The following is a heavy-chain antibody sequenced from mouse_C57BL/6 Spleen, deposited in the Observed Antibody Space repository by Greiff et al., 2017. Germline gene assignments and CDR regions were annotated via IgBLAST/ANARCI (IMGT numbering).Heavy chain of an antibody. Sequence: QVQLKESGPGLVAPSQSLSITCTVSGFSLTSYGVHWVRQPPGKGLEWLVVIWSDGSTTYNSALKSRLSISKDNSKSQVFLKMNSIQTDDTAMYYCARHGDDGYYWYAMDYWGQGTSVTVSS. CDR1: GFSLTSYG. V-gene: IGHV2-6-1*01. CDR2: IWSDGST. CDR3: ARHGDDGYYWYAMDY. J-gene: IGHJ4*01. D-gene: IGHD2-3*01.